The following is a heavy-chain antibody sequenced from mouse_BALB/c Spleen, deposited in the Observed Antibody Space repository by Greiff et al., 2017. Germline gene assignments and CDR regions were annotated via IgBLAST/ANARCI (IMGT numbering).Heavy chain of an antibody. V-gene: IGHV1S135*01. CDR1: GYAFTSYN. J-gene: IGHJ4*01. Sequence: VHVKQSGPELVKPGASVKVSCKASGYAFTSYNMYWVKQSHGKSLEWIGYIDPYNGGTSYNQKFKGKATLTVDKSSSTAYMHLNSLTSEDSAVYYCAREDGSGYDAMDYWGQGTSVTVSS. CDR2: IDPYNGGT. D-gene: IGHD2-3*01. CDR3: AREDGSGYDAMDY.